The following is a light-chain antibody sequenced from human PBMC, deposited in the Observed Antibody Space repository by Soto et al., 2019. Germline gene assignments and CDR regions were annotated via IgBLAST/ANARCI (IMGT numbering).Light chain of an antibody. J-gene: IGLJ1*01. Sequence: QSVLSQPASVSGSPGQSITISCSGTNSDVGGYNYVSWYQQHPGKDPKLMIYDVSYRPSGISNRFSGSNSNNTASLTNSGLQAEDEADYYCSSYTTSSLYVFGTGTKVTV. CDR2: DVS. CDR1: NSDVGGYNY. V-gene: IGLV2-14*01. CDR3: SSYTTSSLYV.